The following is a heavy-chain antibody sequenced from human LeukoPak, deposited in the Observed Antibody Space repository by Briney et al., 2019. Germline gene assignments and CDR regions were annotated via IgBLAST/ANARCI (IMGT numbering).Heavy chain of an antibody. J-gene: IGHJ6*03. Sequence: TGGSLRLSCEASGFTFDDYGMSWVRQAPGKGLEWVSGIIWNGGSTGYVDSVRGRFIISRDNAKNSLYLQMNSLRAEDTALYYCARLGFGELLSSHYYYYYYMDVWGKGTTVTVSS. CDR2: IIWNGGST. V-gene: IGHV3-20*04. CDR3: ARLGFGELLSSHYYYYYYMDV. D-gene: IGHD3-10*01. CDR1: GFTFDDYG.